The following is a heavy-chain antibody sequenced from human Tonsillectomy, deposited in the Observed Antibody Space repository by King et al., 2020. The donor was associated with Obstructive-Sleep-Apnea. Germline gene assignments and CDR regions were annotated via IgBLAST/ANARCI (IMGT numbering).Heavy chain of an antibody. CDR3: ARALIYYDSDGSVTCFDP. Sequence: QLQESGPGLVRPSETLSLTCTVSGGSISNFHWSWLRPSPGKGLEWIGHVYHTGTTDYNASLKSRVTISLATSRNQFSLKLNSVTAADTAVYYCARALIYYDSDGSVTCFDPWGQGTLVTVSS. CDR2: VYHTGTT. CDR1: GGSISNFH. D-gene: IGHD3-22*01. J-gene: IGHJ5*02. V-gene: IGHV4-59*12.